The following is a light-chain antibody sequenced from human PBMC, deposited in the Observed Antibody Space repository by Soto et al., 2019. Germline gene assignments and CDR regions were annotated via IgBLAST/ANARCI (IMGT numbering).Light chain of an antibody. J-gene: IGKJ2*01. V-gene: IGKV1-39*01. CDR1: QSISSY. CDR2: AAS. CDR3: QQSYSTPQT. Sequence: DIHMTQSPSSLSASVGDRVTITCRASQSISSYLNWYQQKPGKAPKLLIYAASSLQSGVPSRFSGSGSGTDFTLTISSLQPEDFATYYCQQSYSTPQTIGQGTKVDIK.